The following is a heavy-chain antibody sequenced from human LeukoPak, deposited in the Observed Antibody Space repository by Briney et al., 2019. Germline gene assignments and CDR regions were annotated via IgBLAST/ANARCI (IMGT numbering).Heavy chain of an antibody. Sequence: GGSLRLSCTASGFTFSNYAMSWVRPAPGKGLEWVSTISGSDGSTYYADSVKGRFTISRDNSKNTLYLQMNSLRVEDTAIYYCAKGRGYCTGSSCHSDYWGQGTLVTVSP. D-gene: IGHD2-15*01. CDR3: AKGRGYCTGSSCHSDY. J-gene: IGHJ4*02. CDR2: ISGSDGST. CDR1: GFTFSNYA. V-gene: IGHV3-23*01.